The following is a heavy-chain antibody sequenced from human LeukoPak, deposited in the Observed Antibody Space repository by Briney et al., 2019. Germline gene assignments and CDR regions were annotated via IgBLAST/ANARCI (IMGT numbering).Heavy chain of an antibody. CDR3: AKALGYCSSTSCHAFDY. CDR2: ISGSGGST. CDR1: GLTFSSYA. V-gene: IGHV3-23*01. J-gene: IGHJ4*02. Sequence: GGSLRLSCAASGLTFSSYAMSWVRQAPGKGLEWVSAISGSGGSTYYADSVKGRFTTSRENSKNTLYLQMNSLRAEDTAVYYCAKALGYCSSTSCHAFDYWGQGTLVTVSS. D-gene: IGHD2-2*01.